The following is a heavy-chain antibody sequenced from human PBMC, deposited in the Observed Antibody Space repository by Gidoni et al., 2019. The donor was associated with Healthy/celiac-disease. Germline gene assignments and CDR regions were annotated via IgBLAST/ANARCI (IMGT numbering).Heavy chain of an antibody. CDR1: GFTFSSYA. Sequence: QVQLVESGGGVVQPGRSLRLSCAASGFTFSSYAMHWVRQAPGKGLEGVAVMSYDGSNKYYADSVKGRFTISRANSKNTLYLQMNSLRAEDTAVYYCARGRVGYDSSGYYFSRSGAFDIWGQGTMVTVSS. V-gene: IGHV3-30*01. D-gene: IGHD3-22*01. CDR3: ARGRVGYDSSGYYFSRSGAFDI. J-gene: IGHJ3*02. CDR2: MSYDGSNK.